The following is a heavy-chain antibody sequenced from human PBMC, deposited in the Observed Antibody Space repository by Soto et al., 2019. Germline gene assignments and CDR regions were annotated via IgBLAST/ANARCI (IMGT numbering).Heavy chain of an antibody. V-gene: IGHV1-2*02. CDR3: AKDSTRQLAYWLDP. J-gene: IGHJ5*02. CDR2: INAHSGGT. Sequence: VASVKVSCKASGFSFTGYYIHWLRQAPGQGLEWMGWINAHSGGTEYAQKFQGRVTLTRDTSIATAYLTLTSLTSDDTALYYCAKDSTRQLAYWLDPWGQGTQVTVSS. CDR1: GFSFTGYY. D-gene: IGHD6-6*01.